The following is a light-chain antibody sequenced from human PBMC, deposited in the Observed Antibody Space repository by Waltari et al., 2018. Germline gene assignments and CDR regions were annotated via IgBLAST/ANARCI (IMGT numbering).Light chain of an antibody. CDR3: QQSYSPLYT. CDR2: AAY. CDR1: QSISGY. V-gene: IGKV1-39*01. J-gene: IGKJ2*01. Sequence: DIQMTQPPSSLSESVGDRVTITCRASQSISGYLNWYQQNSGKAPKLLIYAAYTLLSGVPSRFRGSGSGTVFTLTITSLQPEDFATYYCQQSYSPLYTFGQGTKLEIE.